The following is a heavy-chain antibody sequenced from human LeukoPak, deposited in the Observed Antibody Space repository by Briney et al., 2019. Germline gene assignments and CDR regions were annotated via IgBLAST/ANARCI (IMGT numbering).Heavy chain of an antibody. J-gene: IGHJ4*02. Sequence: SETLSLTCAVYGGSFSGYYWSWIRQPPGKGLEWIGEINHSGSTNYNPSLKSRVTISVDTSKNQFSLKLSSVTAADTAVYYCARGLVATIDYWGQGTLVTVSS. D-gene: IGHD5-24*01. CDR1: GGSFSGYY. CDR2: INHSGST. V-gene: IGHV4-34*01. CDR3: ARGLVATIDY.